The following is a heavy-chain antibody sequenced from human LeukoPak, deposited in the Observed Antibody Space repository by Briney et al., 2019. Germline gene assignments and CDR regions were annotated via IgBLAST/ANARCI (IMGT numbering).Heavy chain of an antibody. CDR1: GGIFSSYA. V-gene: IGHV1-69*13. CDR3: ARGSYYYDSSGYLQYYYYYGMDV. Sequence: SVKVSCKASGGIFSSYAISWVRQAPGQGLEWMGGIIPIFGTANYAQKFQGRVTITADESTSTAYMELSSLRSEDTAVYYCARGSYYYDSSGYLQYYYYYGMDVWGQGTTVTVSS. J-gene: IGHJ6*02. CDR2: IIPIFGTA. D-gene: IGHD3-22*01.